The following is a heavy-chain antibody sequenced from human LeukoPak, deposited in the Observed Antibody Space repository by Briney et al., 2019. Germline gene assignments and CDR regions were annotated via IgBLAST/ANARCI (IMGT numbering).Heavy chain of an antibody. V-gene: IGHV3-33*01. CDR2: IWYDGSSK. J-gene: IGHJ5*02. Sequence: PGGSLRLSCAASGFTFSSYGMHWVRQAPGKGLEWVAVIWYDGSSKYYADSVKGRFTISRDNSKNTLYLQMNSLRAEDTAVYYCARGVVPAALWFDPWGQGTLVTVSS. CDR1: GFTFSSYG. CDR3: ARGVVPAALWFDP. D-gene: IGHD2-2*01.